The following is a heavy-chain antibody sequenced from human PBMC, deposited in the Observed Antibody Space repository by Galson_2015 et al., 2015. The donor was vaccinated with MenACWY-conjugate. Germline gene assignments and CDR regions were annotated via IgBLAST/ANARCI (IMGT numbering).Heavy chain of an antibody. Sequence: SLRLSCAASGFTFGTYGIHWVRQAPAKGLEWVALIWDDGSYKYYADSVKGRFTISRDNSKNTPYLQMNSLRAEDTAVYYCARVFDTWYVDVWGKGTTVTVSS. CDR1: GFTFGTYG. J-gene: IGHJ6*03. D-gene: IGHD3-3*01. V-gene: IGHV3-33*08. CDR2: IWDDGSYK. CDR3: ARVFDTWYVDV.